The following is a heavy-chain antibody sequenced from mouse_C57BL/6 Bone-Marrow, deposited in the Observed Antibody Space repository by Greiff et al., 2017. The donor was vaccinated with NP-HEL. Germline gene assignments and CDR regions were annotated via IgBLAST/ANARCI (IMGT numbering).Heavy chain of an antibody. Sequence: LLLPFSSVPLSFPSSVYTFPSYWLHWVQQRPGQGLAWIGEIDPSDSYTNYNQKFKGKSTLTVDKSSSTAYMQLSSLTSEDAAVYYCARHWDYFDYWGQGTTLTVSS. CDR1: VYTFPSYW. J-gene: IGHJ2*01. CDR3: ARHWDYFDY. CDR2: IDPSDSYT. D-gene: IGHD4-1*01. V-gene: IGHV1-69*01.